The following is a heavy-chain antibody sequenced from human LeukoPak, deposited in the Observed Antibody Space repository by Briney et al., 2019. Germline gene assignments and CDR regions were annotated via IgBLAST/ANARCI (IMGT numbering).Heavy chain of an antibody. Sequence: SETLSLTCSVSGDAITSGGYSWTWIRQPPGKGLEWIGEINHSGSTNYNPSLKSRVTISVDTSKNQFSLKLSSVTAADTAVYYCARGVAANDYGDYESSNDAFDIWGQGTMVTVSS. CDR3: ARGVAANDYGDYESSNDAFDI. J-gene: IGHJ3*02. CDR2: INHSGST. D-gene: IGHD4-17*01. V-gene: IGHV4-34*01. CDR1: GDAITSGGYS.